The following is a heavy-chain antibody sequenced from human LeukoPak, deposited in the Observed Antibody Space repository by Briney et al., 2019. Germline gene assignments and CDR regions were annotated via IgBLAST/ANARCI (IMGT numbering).Heavy chain of an antibody. CDR3: ASNAEYCTNGVCYMVGY. J-gene: IGHJ4*02. Sequence: PSETLSLTCAVYGGSFSGYYWSWIRQPPGKGLEWIGKISHSGSTNYNPSLKSRVTISVDTSKNQFSLKLSSVTAADTAVYYCASNAEYCTNGVCYMVGYWGQGTLVTVSS. CDR2: ISHSGST. V-gene: IGHV4-34*01. D-gene: IGHD2-8*01. CDR1: GGSFSGYY.